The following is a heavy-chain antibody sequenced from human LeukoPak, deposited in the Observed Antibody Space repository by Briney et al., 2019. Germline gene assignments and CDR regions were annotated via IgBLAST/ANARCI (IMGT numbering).Heavy chain of an antibody. J-gene: IGHJ4*02. CDR1: GFTFSYYE. V-gene: IGHV3-48*03. CDR3: AKDDYLGNGTMIVVVITVDYFDY. D-gene: IGHD3-22*01. CDR2: ISSSGATV. Sequence: GGSLRLSCAASGFTFSYYEMNWVRQAPVRGLEWISYISSSGATVFYADSVKGRFTVSRDNSKNTLYLQMNSLRAEDTAVYYCAKDDYLGNGTMIVVVITVDYFDYWGQGTLVTVSS.